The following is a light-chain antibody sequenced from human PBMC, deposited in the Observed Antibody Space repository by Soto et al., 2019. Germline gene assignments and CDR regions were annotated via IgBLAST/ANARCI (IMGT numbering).Light chain of an antibody. CDR2: GAS. Sequence: EIVMTQSPATLSVSPGERATLSCRASQSLNSDLAWYQQKPGQAPRLLIYGASTRATGIPARFSGSESGTEFTLTISRLQSEDFAVYYCQQYNGWPRTFGQGTKVEIK. J-gene: IGKJ1*01. V-gene: IGKV3-15*01. CDR1: QSLNSD. CDR3: QQYNGWPRT.